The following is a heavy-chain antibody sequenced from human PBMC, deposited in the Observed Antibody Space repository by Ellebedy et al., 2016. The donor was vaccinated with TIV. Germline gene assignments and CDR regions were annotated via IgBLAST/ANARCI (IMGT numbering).Heavy chain of an antibody. V-gene: IGHV3-23*01. Sequence: GESLKISCAASGFTFSSFAMHWVRQAPGKGLEWLSVISSDGSNTYHADSVKGRFTITRDNSKNTLYLKMNRLRTEDTAVYFCAKGSSSGFTYDRVGFEYWGQGALVTVSS. J-gene: IGHJ4*02. CDR1: GFTFSSFA. D-gene: IGHD3-22*01. CDR3: AKGSSSGFTYDRVGFEY. CDR2: ISSDGSNT.